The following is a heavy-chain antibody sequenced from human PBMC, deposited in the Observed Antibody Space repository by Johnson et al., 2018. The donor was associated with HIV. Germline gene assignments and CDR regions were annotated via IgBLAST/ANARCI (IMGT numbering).Heavy chain of an antibody. D-gene: IGHD2/OR15-2a*01. CDR2: ISWYSGSI. CDR1: GFTFDDYA. CDR3: AKVRRMDAFDI. Sequence: VQLVESGGGLVQPGGSLRLSCAASGFTFDDYAMHWVRPAPGKGLEWVSGISWYSGSIGYADSLKGRFTISRDNAKNTLYLQMNSLRAEDTAVYYCAKVRRMDAFDIWGQGTMVTVSS. J-gene: IGHJ3*02. V-gene: IGHV3-9*01.